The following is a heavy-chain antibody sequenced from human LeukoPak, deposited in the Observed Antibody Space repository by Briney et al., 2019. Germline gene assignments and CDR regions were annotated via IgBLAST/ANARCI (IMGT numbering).Heavy chain of an antibody. J-gene: IGHJ4*02. Sequence: ASVKVSCKASGYTFTGYYIHWVRQAPGQGLEWMGWVNPNSGDTTSAQKFHDRVTMTRDTSITTAYMELSSLRSEDTAVYYCAFSSGWYTVYFDYWGQGTLVTVSS. CDR1: GYTFTGYY. CDR3: AFSSGWYTVYFDY. V-gene: IGHV1-2*02. CDR2: VNPNSGDT. D-gene: IGHD6-19*01.